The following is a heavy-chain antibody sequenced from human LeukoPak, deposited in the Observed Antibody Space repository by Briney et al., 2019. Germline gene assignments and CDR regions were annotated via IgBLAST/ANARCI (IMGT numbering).Heavy chain of an antibody. CDR1: GGSITSGNYY. D-gene: IGHD6-6*01. J-gene: IGHJ5*02. Sequence: SETLSLTCTASGGSITSGNYYWSWIRQPPGKGLEWIGYIFYTGSTNYSPSLKSRVPISVDTFKNQFSLKLSSATAADTAVYYCARKYPDHWFDPWGQGTLVTVSS. CDR2: IFYTGST. V-gene: IGHV4-30-4*01. CDR3: ARKYPDHWFDP.